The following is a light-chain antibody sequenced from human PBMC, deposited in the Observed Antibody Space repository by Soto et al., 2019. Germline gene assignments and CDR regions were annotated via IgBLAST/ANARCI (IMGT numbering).Light chain of an antibody. Sequence: SALTQPASVSGSDVQSPTISCTGTSGDIGDYQYVSWYQQRPGKAPKLMIYEVDSRPSGGSHRFSGSKSGTTASLTISGLQGDDEGDYYCSSYTTSGTQGIFGTGTKVTVL. CDR1: SGDIGDYQY. J-gene: IGLJ1*01. CDR3: SSYTTSGTQGI. V-gene: IGLV2-14*01. CDR2: EVD.